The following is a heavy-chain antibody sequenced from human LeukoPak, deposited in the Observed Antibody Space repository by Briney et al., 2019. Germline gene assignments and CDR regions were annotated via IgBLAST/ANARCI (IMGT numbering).Heavy chain of an antibody. J-gene: IGHJ4*02. CDR2: IIPIFGTA. Sequence: GASVKVSCKASGGTFTSYAISWVRQAPGQGIEWMGGIIPIFGTANYAQKFQGRVTITADKSTGTAYMELSSLRSEDTAVYYCARTEFKVWFGELWPSHFDYWGQGTLVTVSS. V-gene: IGHV1-69*06. D-gene: IGHD3-10*01. CDR1: GGTFTSYA. CDR3: ARTEFKVWFGELWPSHFDY.